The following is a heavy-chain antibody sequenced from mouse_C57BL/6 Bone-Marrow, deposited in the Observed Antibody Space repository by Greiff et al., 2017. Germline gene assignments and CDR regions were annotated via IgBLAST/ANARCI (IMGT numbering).Heavy chain of an antibody. J-gene: IGHJ3*01. Sequence: VQVVESGPELVKPGASVKISCKASGYAFSSSWMNWVKQRPGKGLEWIGRIYPGDGDTNYNGKFKGKATLTADKSSSTAYMQLSSLTSEDSAVYFCAREGVYDYVNLFAYWGQGTLVTVSA. CDR1: GYAFSSSW. D-gene: IGHD2-4*01. CDR3: AREGVYDYVNLFAY. CDR2: IYPGDGDT. V-gene: IGHV1-82*01.